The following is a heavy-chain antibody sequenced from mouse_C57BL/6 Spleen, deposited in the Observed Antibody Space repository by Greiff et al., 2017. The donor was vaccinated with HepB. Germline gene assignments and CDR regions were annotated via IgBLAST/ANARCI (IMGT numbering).Heavy chain of an antibody. CDR1: GYSFTGYY. V-gene: IGHV1-42*01. J-gene: IGHJ1*03. CDR3: ARDDYGSSNWDFDV. CDR2: INPSNGGT. D-gene: IGHD1-1*01. Sequence: EVQLQQSGPELVKPGASVKISCKASGYSFTGYYMHWVKQSPEKGLEWIGEINPSNGGTTYNQKFKGKATLTVDKSSSTAYLQLKSLTSEDSAVYYCARDDYGSSNWDFDVWGTGTTVTVSS.